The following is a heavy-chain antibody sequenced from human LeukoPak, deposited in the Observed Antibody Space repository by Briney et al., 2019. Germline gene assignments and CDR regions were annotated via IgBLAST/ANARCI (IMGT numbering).Heavy chain of an antibody. Sequence: GGSLRLSCAASGFTFSSCSMNWVRQAPGKGLEWVSYISSGSSTIYYADSVKGRFTISRDNAKNSLYLQMNGLRDEDTAVYFCASNIRGRYRKNYFDDWGQGTLVTVSS. CDR3: ASNIRGRYRKNYFDD. CDR1: GFTFSSCS. D-gene: IGHD1-26*01. CDR2: ISSGSSTI. J-gene: IGHJ4*02. V-gene: IGHV3-48*02.